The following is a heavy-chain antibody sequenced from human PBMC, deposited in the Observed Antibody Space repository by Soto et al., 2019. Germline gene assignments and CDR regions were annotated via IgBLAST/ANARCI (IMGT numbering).Heavy chain of an antibody. V-gene: IGHV4-4*02. D-gene: IGHD4-17*01. CDR3: ARDIGQDYGDYGLVY. CDR2: IYHSGST. CDR1: GGSISSSNW. J-gene: IGHJ4*02. Sequence: SETLSLTCAVSGGSISSSNWWSWVRQPPGKGLEWIGEIYHSGSTNYNPSLKSRVTISVDKSKNQFSLKLSSVTAADTAVYYCARDIGQDYGDYGLVYWGQGTLVTVSS.